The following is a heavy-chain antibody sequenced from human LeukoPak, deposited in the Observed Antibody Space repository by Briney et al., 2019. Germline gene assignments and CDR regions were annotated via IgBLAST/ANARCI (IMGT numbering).Heavy chain of an antibody. V-gene: IGHV3-48*03. D-gene: IGHD5-18*01. Sequence: GGSLRLSCAPSGFTFSSYEMNWVRQAPGKGLEWVSYISGNGSPIYYADSVKGRFTISRDNSKNSLFLQLNSLRADDTAVYYCARDPEFSYGYYFDYWGQGTLVTVSS. CDR3: ARDPEFSYGYYFDY. J-gene: IGHJ4*02. CDR2: ISGNGSPI. CDR1: GFTFSSYE.